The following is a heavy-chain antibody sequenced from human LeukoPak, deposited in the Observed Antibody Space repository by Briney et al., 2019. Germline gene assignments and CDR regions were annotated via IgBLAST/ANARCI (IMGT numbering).Heavy chain of an antibody. CDR2: IYSSWST. V-gene: IGHV4-4*07. CDR1: GGSISSYY. J-gene: IGHJ5*02. D-gene: IGHD6-13*01. CDR3: ARGTIADPSYNWLDP. Sequence: SETLSLTCTVSGGSISSYYWSWIRQPAGKGREWIGRIYSSWSTIYNPSLKSRVTMSVDTSRNHFSLKLSSVTAADTAVYYCARGTIADPSYNWLDPWGQGSLVTVSS.